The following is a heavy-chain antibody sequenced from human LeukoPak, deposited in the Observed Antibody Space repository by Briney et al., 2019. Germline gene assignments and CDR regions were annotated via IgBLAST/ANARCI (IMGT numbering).Heavy chain of an antibody. CDR2: IYYSGST. V-gene: IGHV4-59*01. J-gene: IGHJ2*01. D-gene: IGHD3-3*01. Sequence: SETLSLTCIVSGGSISGYYWSWIRQPPGKGLEWIGPIYYSGSTDYNPSLKSRVIISVDTSKNQFSLSLISVTAADTAVYYCARDGVSALNLYSDLWGRGTLVTVSS. CDR3: ARDGVSALNLYSDL. CDR1: GGSISGYY.